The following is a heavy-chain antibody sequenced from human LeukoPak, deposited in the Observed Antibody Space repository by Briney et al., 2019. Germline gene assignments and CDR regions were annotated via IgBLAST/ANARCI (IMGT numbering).Heavy chain of an antibody. V-gene: IGHV5-51*01. CDR2: IYPGDSDT. D-gene: IGHD3-3*01. CDR3: ARQDTIFGVVPYFDY. CDR1: GYSFTSYW. J-gene: IGHJ4*02. Sequence: GESLKISCKGSGYSFTSYWIGWVRQMPGKGLEWMGIIYPGDSDTRYSSSFQGQVTISADKSISTAYLQWSSLKASDTAMYYCARQDTIFGVVPYFDYWGQGTLVTVSS.